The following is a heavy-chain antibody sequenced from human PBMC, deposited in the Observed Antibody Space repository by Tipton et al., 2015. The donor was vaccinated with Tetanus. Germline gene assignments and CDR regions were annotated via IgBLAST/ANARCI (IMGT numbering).Heavy chain of an antibody. CDR2: IYYRGST. D-gene: IGHD5-24*01. V-gene: IGHV4-59*01. CDR3: ARGDGSTLHY. Sequence: TLSLTCTVSGGSISTYYWSWIRQPPGKGLEWIGYIYYRGSTNYYPSLKSRVTMSVDTSKNQFSLNLSSVTAAGTAVYYCARGDGSTLHYWGQGTLVTVSS. J-gene: IGHJ4*02. CDR1: GGSISTYY.